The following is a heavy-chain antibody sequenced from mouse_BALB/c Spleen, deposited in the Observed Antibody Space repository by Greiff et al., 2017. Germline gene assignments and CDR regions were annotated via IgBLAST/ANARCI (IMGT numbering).Heavy chain of an antibody. D-gene: IGHD2-10*02. Sequence: LQQPGSELVRPGASVKLSCKASGYTFTSYWMHWVKQRPGQGLEWIGNIYPGSGSTNYDEKFKSKATLTVDTSSSTAYMQLSSLTSEDSAVYYCTLYGTYYFDYWGQGTTLTVSS. CDR1: GYTFTSYW. J-gene: IGHJ2*01. CDR2: IYPGSGST. CDR3: TLYGTYYFDY. V-gene: IGHV1S22*01.